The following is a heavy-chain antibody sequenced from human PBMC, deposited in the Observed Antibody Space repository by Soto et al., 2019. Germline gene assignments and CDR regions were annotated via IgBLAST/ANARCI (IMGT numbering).Heavy chain of an antibody. J-gene: IGHJ5*02. D-gene: IGHD3-10*02. CDR1: GGSLGSYY. Sequence: QVQLQESGPGLVKPSETLSLTCSVAGGSLGSYYWGWIRQSPGKGLEWIAYIYDSGTTIYNPSLKSRATISVDTSKNQFSLNLTSVTAADTAVYYCARGAMFWFDPWGQGTLVSVSS. CDR2: IYDSGTT. V-gene: IGHV4-59*01. CDR3: ARGAMFWFDP.